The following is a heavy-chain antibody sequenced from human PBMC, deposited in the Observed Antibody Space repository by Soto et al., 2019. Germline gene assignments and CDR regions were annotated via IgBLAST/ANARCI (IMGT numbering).Heavy chain of an antibody. D-gene: IGHD4-17*01. CDR1: GYIFTRYG. Sequence: QAHLVRSGPEVKKPGASVKVSCKGSGYIFTRYGIAWVRQAPGQGLEWMGWISAHNGKTEYAQKFQGRVTVTRDTSTSTAYLELRSLRSDDTALYYCARGRYGDYWGQGALVTVSS. CDR3: ARGRYGDY. CDR2: ISAHNGKT. J-gene: IGHJ4*02. V-gene: IGHV1-18*01.